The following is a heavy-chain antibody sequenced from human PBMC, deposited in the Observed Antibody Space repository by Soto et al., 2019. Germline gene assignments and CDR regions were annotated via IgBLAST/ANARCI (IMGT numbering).Heavy chain of an antibody. CDR2: IKQDGSEK. D-gene: IGHD6-19*01. V-gene: IGHV3-7*01. CDR1: GFTFSSYW. J-gene: IGHJ4*02. CDR3: ARGSGQWLASFDY. Sequence: GGSLRLSCAASGFTFSSYWMSWVRQAPGKGLEWVANIKQDGSEKYYVDSVKGRFTISRDNAKNSLYLQMNSLRAEDTTVYYCARGSGQWLASFDYWGQGTLVTVS.